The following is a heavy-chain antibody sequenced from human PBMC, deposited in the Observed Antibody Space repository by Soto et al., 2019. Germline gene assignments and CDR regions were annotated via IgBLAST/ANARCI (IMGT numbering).Heavy chain of an antibody. CDR3: ARMITMVRGVIKWEFGWFDP. V-gene: IGHV3-21*01. D-gene: IGHD3-10*01. CDR1: GFTFSSYS. CDR2: ISSSSSYI. J-gene: IGHJ5*02. Sequence: GGSLRLSCAASGFTFSSYSMNWVRQAPGKGLEWVSSISSSSSYIYYADSVKGRFTISRDNAKNSLYLQMNSLRAEDTAVYYCARMITMVRGVIKWEFGWFDPWGQGTLVTVSS.